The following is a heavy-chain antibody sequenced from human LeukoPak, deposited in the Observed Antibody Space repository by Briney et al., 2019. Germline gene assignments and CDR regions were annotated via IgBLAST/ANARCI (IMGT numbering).Heavy chain of an antibody. D-gene: IGHD5-12*01. Sequence: GGSLRLSCAASGFIFSSHGMNWVRQAPGKGLEWVSGISPRGEITYYADSVKGRFTISRDNSKNTVYLQMDSLRAEDTAVYYCARGAPGYDFGDWFDPWGQGALVTVSS. CDR3: ARGAPGYDFGDWFDP. J-gene: IGHJ5*02. CDR2: ISPRGEIT. CDR1: GFIFSSHG. V-gene: IGHV3-23*01.